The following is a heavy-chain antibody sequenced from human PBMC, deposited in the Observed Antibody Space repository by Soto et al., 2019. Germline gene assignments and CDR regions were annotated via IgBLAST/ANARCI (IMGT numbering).Heavy chain of an antibody. J-gene: IGHJ3*02. Sequence: GGSLRLSCAASGFTVSSNYMSLVRQAPGKGLEWVSVIYSGGSTYYADSVKGRFTISRDNSKNTLYLQMNSLRAEDTAVYYCARDLAREYSGYDYAFDIWGQGTMVTVSS. CDR2: IYSGGST. CDR3: ARDLAREYSGYDYAFDI. V-gene: IGHV3-66*01. CDR1: GFTVSSNY. D-gene: IGHD5-12*01.